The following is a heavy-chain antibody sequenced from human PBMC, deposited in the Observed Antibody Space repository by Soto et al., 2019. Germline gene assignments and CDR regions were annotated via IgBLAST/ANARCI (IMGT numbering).Heavy chain of an antibody. D-gene: IGHD4-4*01. CDR1: GYSFDDYG. Sequence: GASVKVSCKASGYSFDDYGISWVRQVPGQGLEWMGWISAYNGNTNFAQRFQGRVTLTTDTSTSTAYMEVRSLRSDDTAVYFCGRTESAFYSNNKRGMNVWGQGTTVTVSS. J-gene: IGHJ6*02. CDR3: GRTESAFYSNNKRGMNV. V-gene: IGHV1-18*01. CDR2: ISAYNGNT.